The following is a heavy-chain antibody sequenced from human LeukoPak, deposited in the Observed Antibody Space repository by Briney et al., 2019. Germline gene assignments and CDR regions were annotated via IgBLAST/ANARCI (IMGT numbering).Heavy chain of an antibody. CDR2: IFHSEST. CDR1: GVSIDTNTW. Sequence: SETLSLTCAVSGVSIDTNTWWSWVRQPPGKGLEWVGEIFHSESTNLNPSLETRLTISLDKSKNHFSLRLSSVTAADTAIYYCAIEGRIAAAGRLDYWGQGTLVTVSS. J-gene: IGHJ4*02. V-gene: IGHV4-4*02. CDR3: AIEGRIAAAGRLDY. D-gene: IGHD6-13*01.